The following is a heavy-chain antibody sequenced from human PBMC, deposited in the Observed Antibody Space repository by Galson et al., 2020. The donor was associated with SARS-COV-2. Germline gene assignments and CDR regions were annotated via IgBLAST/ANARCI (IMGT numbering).Heavy chain of an antibody. D-gene: IGHD5-12*01. V-gene: IGHV4-31*01. CDR1: GGSISSGGYY. CDR2: IYYSGST. CDR3: ARFRGSYWYFDL. Sequence: SETLSLTCTVSGGSISSGGYYWSWIRQHPGKGLEWIGYIYYSGSTYYNPSLKSQVTISVDTSKNQFSLKLSSVTAADTAVYYCARFRGSYWYFDLWGRGTLVTVSS. J-gene: IGHJ2*01.